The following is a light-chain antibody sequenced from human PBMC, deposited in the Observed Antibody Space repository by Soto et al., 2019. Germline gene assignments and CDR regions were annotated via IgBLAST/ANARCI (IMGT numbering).Light chain of an antibody. V-gene: IGKV1-39*01. CDR3: QQTSIIPWT. CDR2: TTS. CDR1: QSVSSY. J-gene: IGKJ1*01. Sequence: DIQMTQSASSLSASVGDRVIIPCRASQSVSSYVNWYQHKPGKAPKLLIFTTSSLESGVPSRFSGSGSGTDFTLTISSLHPEDFATYYCQQTSIIPWTFGQGTTVEF.